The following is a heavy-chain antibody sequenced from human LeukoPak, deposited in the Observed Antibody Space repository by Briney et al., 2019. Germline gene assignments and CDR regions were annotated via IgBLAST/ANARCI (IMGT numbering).Heavy chain of an antibody. CDR2: VYYSGSP. J-gene: IGHJ4*02. V-gene: IGHV4-39*01. CDR3: ARLDYGDYYFDY. D-gene: IGHD4-17*01. CDR1: GGSISSSSYY. Sequence: PSGTLSLTCTVSGGSISSSSYYWGWIRQPPGKGLEWIGTVYYSGSPSYNPSLKSRVTISVDTSKNQFSLKLSSVTAADTAVYYCARLDYGDYYFDYWGQGTLVTVSS.